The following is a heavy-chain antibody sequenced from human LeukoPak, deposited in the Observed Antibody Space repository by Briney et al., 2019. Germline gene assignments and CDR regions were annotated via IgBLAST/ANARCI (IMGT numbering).Heavy chain of an antibody. CDR3: ARDALAYCGGDCYSSDGHQ. V-gene: IGHV3-11*01. Sequence: GGSLRLSCAASGFTFSDYYMSWIRQAPGKGLEWVSYISSSGSTIYYADSVKGRFTISRDNAKNSLYLQMNSLRAEDTAVYYCARDALAYCGGDCYSSDGHQWGQGTLVTVSS. CDR1: GFTFSDYY. CDR2: ISSSGSTI. J-gene: IGHJ4*02. D-gene: IGHD2-21*02.